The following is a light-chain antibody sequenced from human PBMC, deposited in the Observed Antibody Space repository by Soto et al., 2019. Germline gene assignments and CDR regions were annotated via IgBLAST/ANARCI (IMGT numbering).Light chain of an antibody. V-gene: IGLV2-8*01. Sequence: QTALTQPPSASGSPGQSVTISWTETKNYIGVYDFVSRYQHHPGKAPRLIIYEVVQRPSGVPDRFSGSKSGNTASLTVSGLQAADEADYFCKSYAGSNTNVFGSGTKVTVL. J-gene: IGLJ1*01. CDR2: EVV. CDR1: KNYIGVYDF. CDR3: KSYAGSNTNV.